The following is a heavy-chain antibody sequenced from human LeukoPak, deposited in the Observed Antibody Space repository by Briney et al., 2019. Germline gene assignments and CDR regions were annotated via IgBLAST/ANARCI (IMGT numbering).Heavy chain of an antibody. CDR3: ARRAVAGTILYYFDY. CDR1: GGSISSSSYY. J-gene: IGHJ4*02. CDR2: IYYSGST. D-gene: IGHD6-19*01. Sequence: SETLSLTCTVSGGSISSSSYYWGWIRQPPGKGLEWIGSIYYSGSTYYNPSLKSRVTISVDTSKNQFSLKLSSVTAADTAVYYCARRAVAGTILYYFDYWGQGTLVTVSS. V-gene: IGHV4-39*01.